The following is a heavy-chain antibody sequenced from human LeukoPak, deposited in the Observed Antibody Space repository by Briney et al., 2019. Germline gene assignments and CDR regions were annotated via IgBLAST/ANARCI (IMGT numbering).Heavy chain of an antibody. Sequence: SGPTLVNPTETLTLTCTVSGFSLSNASMGVSWIRQPPGKALEWLAHIFSNDEKSYSTSLKSRLTISKDTSKSQVVLTMTNMDPVDTATYYCARRDWDWYFDLWGRGTLVTVSS. CDR2: IFSNDEK. V-gene: IGHV2-26*01. J-gene: IGHJ2*01. D-gene: IGHD3/OR15-3a*01. CDR3: ARRDWDWYFDL. CDR1: GFSLSNASMG.